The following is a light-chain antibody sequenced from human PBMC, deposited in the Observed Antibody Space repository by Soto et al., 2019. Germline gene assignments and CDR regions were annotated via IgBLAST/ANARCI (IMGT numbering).Light chain of an antibody. V-gene: IGKV3-15*01. Sequence: EIVMTQSPATLSVSPGERATLSCRASPSVSSNLAWYQQKPGQAPRLLIYGASTRATGIPARFSGSGSWTEFTLTISSLQSEDFAVYYCQHYNNWPPWTFGQGTKVEIK. CDR2: GAS. J-gene: IGKJ1*01. CDR1: PSVSSN. CDR3: QHYNNWPPWT.